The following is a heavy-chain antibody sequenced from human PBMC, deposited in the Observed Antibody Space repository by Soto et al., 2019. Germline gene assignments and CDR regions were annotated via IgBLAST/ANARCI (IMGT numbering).Heavy chain of an antibody. D-gene: IGHD2-8*01. Sequence: GGSLRLSCAASGFTFSSYGMHWVRQAPGKGLEWVAVIWYDGSNKYYADSVKGRFTISRDNSKNTLYLQMNSLRAEDTAVYYCARDPRVYAPYFDYWGQGTLVTVSS. V-gene: IGHV3-33*01. CDR3: ARDPRVYAPYFDY. CDR1: GFTFSSYG. J-gene: IGHJ4*02. CDR2: IWYDGSNK.